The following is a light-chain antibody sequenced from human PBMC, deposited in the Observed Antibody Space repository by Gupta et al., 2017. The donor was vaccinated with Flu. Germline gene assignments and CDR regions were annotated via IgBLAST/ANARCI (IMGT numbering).Light chain of an antibody. CDR2: NAS. V-gene: IGKV1-9*01. CDR1: QDSSSY. J-gene: IGKJ1*01. Sequence: PSFLSTSVGDRVHITCRGSQDSSSYLAWYQKTPGKAPHFLIYNASTLESGVPSRFSGSGSGTEFILTISRLQPEDSATYYCQQVDRSPLTFGQGTKVEI. CDR3: QQVDRSPLT.